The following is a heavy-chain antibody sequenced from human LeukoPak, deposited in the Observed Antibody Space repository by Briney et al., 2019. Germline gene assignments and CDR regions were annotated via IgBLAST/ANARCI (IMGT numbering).Heavy chain of an antibody. J-gene: IGHJ6*02. CDR3: ARNNGMDV. CDR1: GFALSSHW. Sequence: RPGGSLRLSCAASGFALSSHWMTWVRQVPGRGPEWVANVNRDGSETYYLDSAKGRFTISKDNAKNSLYLQMNSLRAEDTALYHCARNNGMDVWGQGTTVIVSS. V-gene: IGHV3-7*03. CDR2: VNRDGSET.